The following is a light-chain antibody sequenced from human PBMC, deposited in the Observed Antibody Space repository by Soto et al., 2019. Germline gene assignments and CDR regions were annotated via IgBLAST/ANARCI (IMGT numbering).Light chain of an antibody. CDR3: MQGTHWPPWT. CDR2: KVS. V-gene: IGKV2-30*01. Sequence: DVVMTQSPLSLPVTLGQPASISCRSSQSLVYSDGNIYLNWFQQRPGQSPRRLIYKVSNRDSGVPDRFSGSGSATDFTLKISRVEAEDVGVYYCMQGTHWPPWTFGPGTKVEI. CDR1: QSLVYSDGNIY. J-gene: IGKJ1*01.